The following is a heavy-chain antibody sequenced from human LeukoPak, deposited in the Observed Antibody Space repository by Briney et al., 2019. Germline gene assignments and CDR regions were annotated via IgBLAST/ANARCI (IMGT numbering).Heavy chain of an antibody. Sequence: GGSLRLSCAASGFTFSSYAMHWVRQAPGKGLEYVSAISSNGGSTYYANSVKGRFTISRDNSKNTLYLQMGSLRAEDMAVYYCARGTVWRLGSYGLDVWGQGTTVTVSS. J-gene: IGHJ6*02. D-gene: IGHD3-16*01. CDR1: GFTFSSYA. CDR2: ISSNGGST. V-gene: IGHV3-64*01. CDR3: ARGTVWRLGSYGLDV.